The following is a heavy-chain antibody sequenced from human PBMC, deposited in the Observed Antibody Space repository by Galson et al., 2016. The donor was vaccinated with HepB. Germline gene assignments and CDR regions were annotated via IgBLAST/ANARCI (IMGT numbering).Heavy chain of an antibody. D-gene: IGHD3-10*01. J-gene: IGHJ3*01. CDR2: VYDSGST. CDR1: GGSFSSGAYS. CDR3: ARGRGVAGRDRQIHDVFDV. Sequence: TLSLTCAVSGGSFSSGAYSWNWLRQPPGKALEWIGYVYDSGSTYYNPSLRSRVTLSGDRSKNQFSLKLTSVTAADTALYFCARGRGVAGRDRQIHDVFDVWGQGTAVTVSS. V-gene: IGHV4-30-2*01.